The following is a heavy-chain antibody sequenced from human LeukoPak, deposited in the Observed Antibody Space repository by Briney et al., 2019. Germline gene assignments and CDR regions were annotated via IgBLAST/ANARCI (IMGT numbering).Heavy chain of an antibody. J-gene: IGHJ4*02. CDR2: ISGSGDTT. V-gene: IGHV3-23*01. CDR3: AKELTTERTPGVDS. Sequence: GGSLRLSCTASGFTFSSYSMSWVRQGPGTGLEWVSAISGSGDTTFYADSVKGRFTISRDNSKKTLYLQVNSLRAENTAVYFCAKELTTERTPGVDSWGQGTLVTVSS. D-gene: IGHD4-17*01. CDR1: GFTFSSYS.